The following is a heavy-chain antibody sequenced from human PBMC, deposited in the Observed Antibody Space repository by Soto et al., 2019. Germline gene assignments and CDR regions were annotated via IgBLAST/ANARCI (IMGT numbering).Heavy chain of an antibody. D-gene: IGHD5-18*01. V-gene: IGHV1-24*01. CDR1: GYNLTELS. CDR2: FDPEDCET. J-gene: IGHJ3*02. Sequence: ASVKVSCKISGYNLTELSMHWVRQSPEKGLEWLGGFDPEDCETINAQKFEDGVSMTEDTSTDTAYMELRGLRFEDTAVYYCAKVGAAWPHGYDIWGQGTMVTVSS. CDR3: AKVGAAWPHGYDI.